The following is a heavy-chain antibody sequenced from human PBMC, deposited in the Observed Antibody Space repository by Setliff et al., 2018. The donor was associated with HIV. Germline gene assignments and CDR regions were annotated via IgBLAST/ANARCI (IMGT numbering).Heavy chain of an antibody. V-gene: IGHV4-4*07. Sequence: SETLSLTCTLSGGSFGDYHWSWIRQPAERGLEWIGRIFRSGTTDYKFSLKSRVTISIDTSRNQFSLRLTSVTAEDTAVYYCARDRHYSGLGSYGPWGPGTLVTVSS. CDR2: IFRSGTT. D-gene: IGHD3-10*01. CDR3: ARDRHYSGLGSYGP. CDR1: GGSFGDYH. J-gene: IGHJ5*02.